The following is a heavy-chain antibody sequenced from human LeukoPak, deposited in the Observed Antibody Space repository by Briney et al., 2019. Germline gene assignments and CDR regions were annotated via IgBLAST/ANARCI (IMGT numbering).Heavy chain of an antibody. Sequence: SQTLSLTCTVSGGSISSGDYYWSWIRQPPGKGLEWIGYIYYSGSTYYNPSLKSRVTISVDTSKNQFSLKLSSVTAADTAVYYCARALYYYDSSGYFNAFDIWGQGTMVTVSS. D-gene: IGHD3-22*01. CDR2: IYYSGST. V-gene: IGHV4-30-4*01. CDR1: GGSISSGDYY. J-gene: IGHJ3*02. CDR3: ARALYYYDSSGYFNAFDI.